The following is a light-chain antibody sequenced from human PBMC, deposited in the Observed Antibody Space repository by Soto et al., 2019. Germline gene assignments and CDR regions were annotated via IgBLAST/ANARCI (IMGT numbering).Light chain of an antibody. J-gene: IGKJ5*01. CDR1: QSVSSNY. CDR2: GAS. CDR3: QQYGSSPPIT. V-gene: IGKV3-20*01. Sequence: EIVLTQSPGSLSISPGETATLSCRASQSVSSNYLAWYQQKAGQAPRLLIYGASRRATGIPDRFSGSGSGTDFTLTISKLEPDDSALYFCQQYGSSPPITFGQGTRLEI.